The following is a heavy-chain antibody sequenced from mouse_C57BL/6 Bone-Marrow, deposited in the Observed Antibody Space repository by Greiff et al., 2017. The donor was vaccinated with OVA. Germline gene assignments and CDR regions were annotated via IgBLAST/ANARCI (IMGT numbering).Heavy chain of an antibody. D-gene: IGHD2-2*01. Sequence: QVQLKQSGAELARPGASVKLSCKASGYTFTSYGISWVKQRTGQGLEWIGEIYPRSGNTYYNEKFKGKATLTADKSSSTAYMELRSLTSEDSAVYFCARRGYGYAFDYWGQGTTLTVSS. CDR1: GYTFTSYG. V-gene: IGHV1-81*01. J-gene: IGHJ2*01. CDR2: IYPRSGNT. CDR3: ARRGYGYAFDY.